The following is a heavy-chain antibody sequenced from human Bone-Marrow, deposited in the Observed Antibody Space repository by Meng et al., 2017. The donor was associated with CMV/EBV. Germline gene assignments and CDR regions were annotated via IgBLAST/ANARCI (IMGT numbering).Heavy chain of an antibody. CDR1: GYTFTSYY. D-gene: IGHD3-3*01. J-gene: IGHJ5*02. V-gene: IGHV1-46*01. CDR2: INPSGGST. CDR3: ARGGSTVFGVVIKTNWFDP. Sequence: ASVKVSCKASGYTFTSYYMHWVRQAPGQGLEWMGIINPSGGSTSYAQKFQGRVTMTRDTSTSTAYMELSSLRSEDTTVYYCARGGSTVFGVVIKTNWFDPWGQGTLVTVSS.